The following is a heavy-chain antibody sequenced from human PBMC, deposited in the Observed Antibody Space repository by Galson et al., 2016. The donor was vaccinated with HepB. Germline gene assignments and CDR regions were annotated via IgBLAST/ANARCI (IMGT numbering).Heavy chain of an antibody. V-gene: IGHV3-21*01. CDR1: GFTFSSYN. J-gene: IGHJ3*02. CDR3: ARDARKTLQDALDI. CDR2: ISIGSSYI. Sequence: SLRLSCAASGFTFSSYNMNWVRQAPGKGLEWVSSISIGSSYIYYADSVKGRFTISRDNAKNSLYLQMNSLRAEDTAVYYCARDARKTLQDALDIWGQGTMVTVSS.